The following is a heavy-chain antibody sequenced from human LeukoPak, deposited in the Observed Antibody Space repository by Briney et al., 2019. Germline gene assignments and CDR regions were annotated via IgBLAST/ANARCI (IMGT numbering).Heavy chain of an antibody. CDR2: ISSSGSTI. D-gene: IGHD6-19*01. V-gene: IGHV3-11*04. CDR1: GFTFSDYC. Sequence: PGGSLRLSCAASGFTFSDYCMSWIRQAPGKGLEWVSYISSSGSTIYYADSVKGRFTISRDNAKNSLYLQMNSLRAEDRAVYYCARANSSAWHNFDFWGQGTLVTVSS. J-gene: IGHJ4*02. CDR3: ARANSSAWHNFDF.